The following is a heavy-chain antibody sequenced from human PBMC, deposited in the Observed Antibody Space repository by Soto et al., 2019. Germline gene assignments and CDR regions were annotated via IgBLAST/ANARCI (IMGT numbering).Heavy chain of an antibody. V-gene: IGHV1-3*01. CDR3: ARGRQQLSRYYYMDV. CDR2: INAGNGNT. J-gene: IGHJ6*03. CDR1: GYTFTSYA. D-gene: IGHD6-13*01. Sequence: VASVKVSCKASGYTFTSYAMHWVRQAPGQRLEWMGWINAGNGNTKYSQKFQGRVTITRDTSASTAYMELSSLRSEDTAVYYCARGRQQLSRYYYMDVWGKGTTVTVSS.